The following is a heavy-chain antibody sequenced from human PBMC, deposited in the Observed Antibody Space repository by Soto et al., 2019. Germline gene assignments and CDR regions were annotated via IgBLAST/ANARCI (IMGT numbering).Heavy chain of an antibody. CDR2: ISGSGGST. J-gene: IGHJ4*02. Sequence: GGSLRLSCAASGFTFSSYAMSWVRQAPGKGLEWVSAISGSGGSTYYADSVKGRFTISRDNSKNTLYLQMNSLRAEDTAVYYCAKWSYFDWLFYLNSFDYWGQGTLVTVSS. CDR3: AKWSYFDWLFYLNSFDY. CDR1: GFTFSSYA. D-gene: IGHD3-9*01. V-gene: IGHV3-23*01.